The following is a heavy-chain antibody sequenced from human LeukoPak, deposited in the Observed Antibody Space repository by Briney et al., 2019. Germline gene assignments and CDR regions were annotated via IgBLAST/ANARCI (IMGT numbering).Heavy chain of an antibody. J-gene: IGHJ6*02. V-gene: IGHV1-2*02. Sequence: ASVKVSCKASGYTFTGYYMRWVRQAPGQGLEWMGWINPNSGGTNYAQKFQGRVTMTRDTSISTAYMELSRLRSDDTAVYYCARDRIAARRYYYYGMDVWGQGTTVTVSS. CDR2: INPNSGGT. CDR1: GYTFTGYY. D-gene: IGHD6-6*01. CDR3: ARDRIAARRYYYYGMDV.